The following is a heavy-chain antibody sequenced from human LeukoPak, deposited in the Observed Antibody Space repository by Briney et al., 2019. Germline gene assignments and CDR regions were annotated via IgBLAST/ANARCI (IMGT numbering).Heavy chain of an antibody. CDR2: MCYSGST. D-gene: IGHD3-10*01. J-gene: IGHJ3*02. V-gene: IGHV4-39*01. Sequence: PAVTLSLTCTVSGRSISSSSYYCGWIRQPPGKGLEWIGSMCYSGSTSYNPSLKRRVTISVDTSKNQFSLKLSSVTAAGTAVYYCARIIWFGELPPERAGISDAFDIWGQGTMVTVSS. CDR1: GRSISSSSYY. CDR3: ARIIWFGELPPERAGISDAFDI.